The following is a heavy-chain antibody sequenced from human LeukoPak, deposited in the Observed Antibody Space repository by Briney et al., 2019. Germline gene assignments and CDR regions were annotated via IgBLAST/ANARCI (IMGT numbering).Heavy chain of an antibody. CDR1: GGSFSGYY. J-gene: IGHJ4*02. V-gene: IGHV4-34*01. D-gene: IGHD3-22*01. CDR3: ARGRAYYDSSGYDY. Sequence: SEALSLTCAVYGGSFSGYYWSWIRQPPGKGLEWIGEINHSGSTNYNPSLKSRVTISVDTSKNQFSLKLSSVTAADTAVYYCARGRAYYDSSGYDYWGQGTLVTVSS. CDR2: INHSGST.